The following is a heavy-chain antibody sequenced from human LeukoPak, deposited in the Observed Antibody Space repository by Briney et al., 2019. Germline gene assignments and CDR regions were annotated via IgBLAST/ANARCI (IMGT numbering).Heavy chain of an antibody. D-gene: IGHD6-13*01. CDR1: GGSFSGYY. Sequence: SETLSLTCAVYGGSFSGYYWSWIRQPPGKGLEWIGEINHSGSTNYNPPLKSRVTISVDTSKNQFSLKLSSVTAADTAVYYCARGEAPAGPFDYWGQGTLVTVSS. CDR2: INHSGST. CDR3: ARGEAPAGPFDY. J-gene: IGHJ4*02. V-gene: IGHV4-34*01.